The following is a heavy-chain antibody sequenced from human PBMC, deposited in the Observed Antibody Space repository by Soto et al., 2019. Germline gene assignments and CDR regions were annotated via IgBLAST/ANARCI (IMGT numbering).Heavy chain of an antibody. J-gene: IGHJ4*02. CDR3: ARGGVSTRTFDY. D-gene: IGHD3-3*01. CDR1: GYNFAGYW. CDR2: IYPSDSDT. Sequence: GESLKISCKGSGYNFAGYWIAWVRQMPGKGLELMGIIYPSDSDTRYRPSFQGQVTISADKSISSAYLQWSSLRASDTAMYYCARGGVSTRTFDYCRQGTPVTVAS. V-gene: IGHV5-51*01.